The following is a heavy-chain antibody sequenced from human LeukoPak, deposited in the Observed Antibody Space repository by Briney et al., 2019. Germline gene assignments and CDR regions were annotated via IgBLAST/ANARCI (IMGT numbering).Heavy chain of an antibody. J-gene: IGHJ4*02. CDR3: ARDRWDSSWLYYFDY. CDR1: GFTFSDYY. D-gene: IGHD6-13*01. V-gene: IGHV3-11*04. CDR2: ISSSGSTI. Sequence: GGSLRLSCAASGFTFSDYYMSWLRQAPGKGLEWVSYISSSGSTISYADSVKGRFTISRDNAKNSLYLQMNSLRAEDTAVYYCARDRWDSSWLYYFDYWGQGTLVTVSS.